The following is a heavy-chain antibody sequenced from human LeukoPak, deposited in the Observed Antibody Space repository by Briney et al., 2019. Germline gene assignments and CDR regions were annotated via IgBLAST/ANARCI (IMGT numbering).Heavy chain of an antibody. CDR1: GFTFSSYW. CDR3: ARGRSSSWYTLGDYYCYGMDV. Sequence: GGSLRLSCAASGFTFSSYWMSWVRQAPGKGLEWVANIKQDGSEKYYVDPVKGRFTISRDNAKNSLYLQMNSLRAEDTAVYYCARGRSSSWYTLGDYYCYGMDVWGQGTTVTVSS. D-gene: IGHD6-13*01. J-gene: IGHJ6*02. V-gene: IGHV3-7*04. CDR2: IKQDGSEK.